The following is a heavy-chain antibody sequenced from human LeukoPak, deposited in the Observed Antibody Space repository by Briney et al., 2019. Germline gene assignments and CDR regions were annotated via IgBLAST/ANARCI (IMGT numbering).Heavy chain of an antibody. CDR2: ISPSGGIT. J-gene: IGHJ1*01. Sequence: PGGSLSLSRAASGFTFSSHGMKWARQAPGEGLEWVSGISPSGGITYYTDSVKGRFTISRDNAKNTVSLQMNSLRGDDTAVYYCAKDDAWGRYKDWGQGTLVTVSS. CDR1: GFTFSSHG. D-gene: IGHD3-16*01. V-gene: IGHV3-23*01. CDR3: AKDDAWGRYKD.